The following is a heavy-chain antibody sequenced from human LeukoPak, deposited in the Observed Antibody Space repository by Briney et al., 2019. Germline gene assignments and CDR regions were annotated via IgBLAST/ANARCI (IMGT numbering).Heavy chain of an antibody. CDR2: IIPIFGTA. CDR3: ARAGGTYYYYMDV. Sequence: ASVKVSCKASGGAFSSYAISWVREAPGQGLEWMGGIIPIFGTANYAQKFLGRVTITTDGSTSTAYMELSSLRSEDTAVYYCARAGGTYYYYMDVWGKGTTVTVSS. J-gene: IGHJ6*03. D-gene: IGHD1-1*01. CDR1: GGAFSSYA. V-gene: IGHV1-69*05.